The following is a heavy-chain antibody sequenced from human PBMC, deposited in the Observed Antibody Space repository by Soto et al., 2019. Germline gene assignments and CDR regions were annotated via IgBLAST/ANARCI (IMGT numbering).Heavy chain of an antibody. J-gene: IGHJ4*02. Sequence: SETPCPPRSVSGDPSSGSGDYRGWSRQPPGEGLEWIGSIYYSGTTHYNPSLKSRVTISVDTSKNQFSLKLSSVTAADTAVYYCARRPYDGVGYYYPTTFDYWGQGTLVTVSS. CDR3: ARRPYDGVGYYYPTTFDY. CDR1: GDPSSGSGDY. V-gene: IGHV4-39*01. CDR2: IYYSGTT. D-gene: IGHD3-22*01.